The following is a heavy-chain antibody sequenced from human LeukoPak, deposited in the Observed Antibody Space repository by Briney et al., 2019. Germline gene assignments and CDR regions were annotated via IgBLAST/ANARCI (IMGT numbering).Heavy chain of an antibody. V-gene: IGHV3-21*01. Sequence: GGSLRLSCAASGFTFSSYSMNWVRQAPGKGLEWVSSISSSSSYIYYADSVKGRFTISRDNAKNSLYLQMNSLRAEDTAVYYCARVVRAAAVNWFDPCGQGTLVTVSS. CDR2: ISSSSSYI. J-gene: IGHJ5*02. CDR3: ARVVRAAAVNWFDP. D-gene: IGHD6-13*01. CDR1: GFTFSSYS.